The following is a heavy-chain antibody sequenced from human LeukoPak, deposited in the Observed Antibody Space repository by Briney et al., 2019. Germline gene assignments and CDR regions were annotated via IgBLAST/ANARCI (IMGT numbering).Heavy chain of an antibody. CDR1: GFTFSSYW. CDR2: IHSDGSST. Sequence: PGGFLRLSCAASGFTFSSYWMHWVRQAPGKGLVWVSRIHSDGSSTTYADSVKGRITISRDNAKNTLYLQMNSLRAEDTAVYYCARGQVTGDYFDYWGQGTLVSVSS. D-gene: IGHD2-21*02. V-gene: IGHV3-74*01. CDR3: ARGQVTGDYFDY. J-gene: IGHJ4*02.